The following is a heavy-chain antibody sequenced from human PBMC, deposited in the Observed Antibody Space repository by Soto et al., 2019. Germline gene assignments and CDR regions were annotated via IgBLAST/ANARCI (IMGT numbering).Heavy chain of an antibody. Sequence: GGSLRLSCAASGFTFSSYWMSWVRQAPGKGLEWVANIKQDGSEKYYVDSVKGRFTISRDNAKNSLYLQMNSLRAEDTAVYYCARDHDFWSGYYTGYFDYWGQGTLVTVSS. CDR3: ARDHDFWSGYYTGYFDY. D-gene: IGHD3-3*01. J-gene: IGHJ4*02. CDR2: IKQDGSEK. CDR1: GFTFSSYW. V-gene: IGHV3-7*01.